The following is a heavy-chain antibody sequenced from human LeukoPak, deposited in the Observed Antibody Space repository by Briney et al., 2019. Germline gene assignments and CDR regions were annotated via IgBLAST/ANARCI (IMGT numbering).Heavy chain of an antibody. CDR2: ISSSGNTI. J-gene: IGHJ6*03. CDR1: GFTFSSYE. CDR3: ARKPYYYYMDV. V-gene: IGHV3-48*03. Sequence: GGSLRLSCAASGFTFSSYEMNWVRQAPGKGLEWVSYISSSGNTIYYADSVKGRFTISRDNAKNSLYLQMNSLRAEDTAVYYCARKPYYYYMDVWGKGTTVTVSS.